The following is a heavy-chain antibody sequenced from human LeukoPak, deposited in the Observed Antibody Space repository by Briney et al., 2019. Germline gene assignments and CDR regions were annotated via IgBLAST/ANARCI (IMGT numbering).Heavy chain of an antibody. J-gene: IGHJ4*02. CDR2: IKQDGSEK. CDR1: GFTFSSYW. CDR3: ATSTAGLDY. Sequence: GGSLRLSCAASGFTFSSYWMSWVRQAPGNGLEWVGNIKQDGSEKYYVDSVKGRFTISRDNAKNSLYLQMNRLRAEDTAVYYCATSTAGLDYWGQGTLVTVSS. D-gene: IGHD1-1*01. V-gene: IGHV3-7*01.